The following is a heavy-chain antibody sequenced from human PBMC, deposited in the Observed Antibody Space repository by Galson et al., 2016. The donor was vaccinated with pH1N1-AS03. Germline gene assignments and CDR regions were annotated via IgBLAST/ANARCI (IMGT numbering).Heavy chain of an antibody. J-gene: IGHJ5*02. V-gene: IGHV4-38-2*02. D-gene: IGHD2-2*02. CDR3: ARLRVAINWLDP. CDR2: IYPSGST. Sequence: ETLSLTCTVSGYSITTGHYWGWIRQPPGKGLEWIGLIYPSGSTYYSPSFQRRVSISVDTSKDQFSLRLFSVTAADTATYFCARLRVAINWLDPWGQGTLVSVSS. CDR1: GYSITTGHY.